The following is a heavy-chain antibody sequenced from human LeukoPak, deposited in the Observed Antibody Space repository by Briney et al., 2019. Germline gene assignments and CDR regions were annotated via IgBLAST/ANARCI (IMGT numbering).Heavy chain of an antibody. CDR2: IKQDGSEK. D-gene: IGHD4-17*01. CDR3: ARDLYGDYGGSGGFDY. J-gene: IGHJ4*02. CDR1: GFTFSSYW. Sequence: GGSLRLSCAASGFTFSSYWMSWVRQAPGKGLEWVANIKQDGSEKYYVDSVKGRFTISRDNAKNSLYLQMNSLRAEDTAVYYCARDLYGDYGGSGGFDYWGQGTLVTVSS. V-gene: IGHV3-7*01.